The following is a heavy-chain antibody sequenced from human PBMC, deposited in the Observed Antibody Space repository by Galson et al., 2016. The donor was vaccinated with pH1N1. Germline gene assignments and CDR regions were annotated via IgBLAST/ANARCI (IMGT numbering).Heavy chain of an antibody. CDR1: GYNFPTSW. D-gene: IGHD4-17*01. J-gene: IGHJ3*02. V-gene: IGHV5-51*01. Sequence: QSGAEVKKPGESLKISCQGSGYNFPTSWIGWVRQMPGKGLEWMAIIHLAGSPIRYSPSFQGQVSVSADKSINTVSLQWGSLRASDTAMYYCARQNDYGDYRGNAFDIWGQGTMVTVSS. CDR2: IHLAGSPI. CDR3: ARQNDYGDYRGNAFDI.